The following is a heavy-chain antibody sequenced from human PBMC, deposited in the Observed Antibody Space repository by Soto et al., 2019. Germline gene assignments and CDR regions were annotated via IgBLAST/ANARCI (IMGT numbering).Heavy chain of an antibody. CDR3: ARERLVGATTVVDY. V-gene: IGHV3-30-3*01. CDR1: GFTFSSYA. D-gene: IGHD1-26*01. CDR2: ISYDGSNK. Sequence: PGGSLRLSCAASGFTFSSYAMHWVRQAPGKGLEWVAVISYDGSNKYYADSVKGRFTISRGNSKNTLYLQMNSLRAEDTAVYYCARERLVGATTVVDYWGQGTLVTVSS. J-gene: IGHJ4*02.